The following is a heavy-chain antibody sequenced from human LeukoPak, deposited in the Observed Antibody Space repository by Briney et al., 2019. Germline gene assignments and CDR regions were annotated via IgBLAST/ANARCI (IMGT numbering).Heavy chain of an antibody. J-gene: IGHJ3*02. CDR2: IDYSGAT. CDR3: ARPRRDDYSYDGFDI. D-gene: IGHD5-24*01. Sequence: PSETLSLTCTVSGGSISSYYWSWIRQPPGMGLEWIGNIDYSGATNYNPSLLSRVSISLDMSKSQFSLRLTSVTAADTAVYYCARPRRDDYSYDGFDIWGQGTMVTVSS. V-gene: IGHV4-59*01. CDR1: GGSISSYY.